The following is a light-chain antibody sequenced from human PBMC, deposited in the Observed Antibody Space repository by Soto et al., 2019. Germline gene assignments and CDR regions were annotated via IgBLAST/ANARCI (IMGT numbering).Light chain of an antibody. J-gene: IGLJ1*01. CDR1: SSDVGAYNY. V-gene: IGLV2-14*01. CDR3: TSINTPTTYV. CDR2: DVS. Sequence: QSVLTQPASVSGSPGQSITISCTGTSSDVGAYNYASWYQQYPGEAPKVIIYDVSHRPAGVSNRFSGSKSGNTASLTISGLQTQVEADYSCTSINTPTTYVFGPGTKDPDL.